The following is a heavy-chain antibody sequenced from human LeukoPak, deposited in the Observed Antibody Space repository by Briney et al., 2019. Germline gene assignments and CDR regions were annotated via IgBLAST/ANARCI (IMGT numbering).Heavy chain of an antibody. Sequence: GGSLRLSCAASGFTFSSYSMNWVRQAPGKGLEWVSYISSSSTIYYADSVKGRFTISRDNAKNSLYLQMNSLRAEDTAVYYCARDLLGYYYYMDVWGKGTTVTVSS. CDR1: GFTFSSYS. CDR3: ARDLLGYYYYMDV. V-gene: IGHV3-48*01. CDR2: ISSSSTI. J-gene: IGHJ6*03. D-gene: IGHD3-16*01.